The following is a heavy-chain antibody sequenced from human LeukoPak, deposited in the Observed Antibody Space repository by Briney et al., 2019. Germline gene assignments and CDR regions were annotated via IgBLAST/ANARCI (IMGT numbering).Heavy chain of an antibody. Sequence: SETLSLTCTVSGYSFRSGYFWGWIREPPGKGLEWIGSIYHNGSTYYNPSLKSRVTISGNTSKKQFSLKLSSVTAADTAVYYCARELYHSGSRIDYWGQGTLVTVSS. D-gene: IGHD3-10*01. CDR1: GYSFRSGYF. CDR3: ARELYHSGSRIDY. V-gene: IGHV4-38-2*02. J-gene: IGHJ4*02. CDR2: IYHNGST.